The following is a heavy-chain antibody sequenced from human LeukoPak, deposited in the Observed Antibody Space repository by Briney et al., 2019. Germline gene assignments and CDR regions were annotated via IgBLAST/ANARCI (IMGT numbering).Heavy chain of an antibody. V-gene: IGHV3-66*02. CDR2: IYSGGST. D-gene: IGHD4-23*01. CDR3: ARESRGGNPFDY. J-gene: IGHJ4*02. Sequence: PGGSLRLSCAAPGFTVSSNYMSWVRQAPGKGLEWVSVIYSGGSTYYADSVKGRFTISRDNSKNTVYLQMNSLRTEDTAVYYCARESRGGNPFDYWGQGTLVTVSS. CDR1: GFTVSSNY.